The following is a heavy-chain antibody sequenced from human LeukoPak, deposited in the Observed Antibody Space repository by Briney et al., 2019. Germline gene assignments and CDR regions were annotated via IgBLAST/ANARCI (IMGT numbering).Heavy chain of an antibody. Sequence: SETLSLTCTVSGGSISSYYWSWIRQPPGKGLEWLGYIYYSGSTNYNPSLKSRVTISVDTSKNQFSLKLSSVTAADTAVYYCARETEYSSLGYYYYYGMDVWGQGTTVTVSS. CDR1: GGSISSYY. CDR2: IYYSGST. J-gene: IGHJ6*02. CDR3: ARETEYSSLGYYYYYGMDV. D-gene: IGHD5-18*01. V-gene: IGHV4-59*01.